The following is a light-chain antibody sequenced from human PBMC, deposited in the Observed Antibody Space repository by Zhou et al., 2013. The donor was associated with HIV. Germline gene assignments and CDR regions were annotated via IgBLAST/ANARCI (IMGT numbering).Light chain of an antibody. J-gene: IGKJ1*01. V-gene: IGKV1-39*01. Sequence: DVQMTQSPSSLSASLGDRITITCRASQNISTYLNWFQQSPGKAPKLLISAASTLHNGVPSRFSGRGSGTTFTLSIISLQPEDAATYYCQQSYSSPWTFGQGTKVELK. CDR1: QNISTY. CDR2: AAS. CDR3: QQSYSSPWT.